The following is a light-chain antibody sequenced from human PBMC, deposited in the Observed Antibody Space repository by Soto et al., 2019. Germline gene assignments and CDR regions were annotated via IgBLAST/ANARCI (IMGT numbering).Light chain of an antibody. Sequence: QSALTQPASVSGSPGQSITISCTGTSTDPATYDLVSWYQQHPGKAPQLIIYEVAKRPSGVSARFSGSQSGDTASLTISGLQAADEAYYYCCSSGGSPTYVFGTGTQLTVL. CDR2: EVA. CDR3: CSSGGSPTYV. CDR1: STDPATYDL. J-gene: IGLJ1*01. V-gene: IGLV2-23*02.